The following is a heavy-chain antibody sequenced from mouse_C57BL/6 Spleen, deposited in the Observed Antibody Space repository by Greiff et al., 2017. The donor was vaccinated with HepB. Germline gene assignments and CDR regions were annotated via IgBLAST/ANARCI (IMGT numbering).Heavy chain of an antibody. D-gene: IGHD2-4*01. V-gene: IGHV7-1*01. CDR2: SRNKANDYTT. J-gene: IGHJ4*01. CDR3: ARDAWDYEDYYAMDY. Sequence: DVKLVESGGGLVQSGRSLRLSCATSGFTFSDFYMEWVRQAPGKGLEWIAASRNKANDYTTEYSASVKGRFIVSRDTSQSILYLQMNALRAEDTAIYYCARDAWDYEDYYAMDYWGQGTSVTVSS. CDR1: GFTFSDFY.